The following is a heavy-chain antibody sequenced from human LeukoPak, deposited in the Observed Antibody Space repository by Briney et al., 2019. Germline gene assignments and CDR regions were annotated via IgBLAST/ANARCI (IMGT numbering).Heavy chain of an antibody. V-gene: IGHV3-20*04. CDR2: INWNGGST. D-gene: IGHD4-17*01. Sequence: GGSLRLSCAASRFTFDDYGMSWVRQAPGKGLEWVSGINWNGGSTGYADSVKGRFTISRDNAKNSLYLQMNSLRAEDTALYYCARDLGTTVTTYLDCWGQGTLVTVSS. CDR1: RFTFDDYG. J-gene: IGHJ4*02. CDR3: ARDLGTTVTTYLDC.